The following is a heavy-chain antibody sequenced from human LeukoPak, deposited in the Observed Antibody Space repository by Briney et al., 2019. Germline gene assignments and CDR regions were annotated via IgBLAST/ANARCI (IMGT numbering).Heavy chain of an antibody. CDR1: GFTVSSIY. J-gene: IGHJ3*02. D-gene: IGHD4-17*01. V-gene: IGHV3-53*01. CDR2: IYSGGST. Sequence: PGGSLRLSCAASGFTVSSIYMSWVRQAPGKGLEWVSVIYSGGSTYYADSVKGRFTISRDNSKNTLYLQMNSLRAEDTAVYYCARGSDDYGDPHAFDIWGQGTMVTVSS. CDR3: ARGSDDYGDPHAFDI.